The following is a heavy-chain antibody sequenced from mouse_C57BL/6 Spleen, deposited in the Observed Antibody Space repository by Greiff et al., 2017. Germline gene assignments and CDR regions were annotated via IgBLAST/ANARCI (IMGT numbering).Heavy chain of an antibody. Sequence: EVQLQESGAELVRPGASVKLSCTASGFNIKDYYMHWVKQRPEQGLEWIGRIDPEDGDTEYAPKFQGKATMTADTSSDTAYLQLSSLTSEDTAVYYCTTKDYDGSWFAYWGQGTLVTVSA. V-gene: IGHV14-1*01. CDR2: IDPEDGDT. D-gene: IGHD2-4*01. J-gene: IGHJ3*01. CDR3: TTKDYDGSWFAY. CDR1: GFNIKDYY.